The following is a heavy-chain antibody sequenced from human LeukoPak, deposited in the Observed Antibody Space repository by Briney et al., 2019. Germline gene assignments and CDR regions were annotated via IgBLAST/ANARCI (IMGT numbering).Heavy chain of an antibody. J-gene: IGHJ4*02. CDR1: GYTLTELS. Sequence: ASVKVSCKVSGYTLTELSMHWVRQAPGKGLEWMGGFDPEDGETIYAQKFQGRVTMTEDTSTDTAYMELSGLRSEDTAVYYCATDSTHYYDSSGSSFDYWGQGTLVTVSS. CDR2: FDPEDGET. CDR3: ATDSTHYYDSSGSSFDY. D-gene: IGHD3-22*01. V-gene: IGHV1-24*01.